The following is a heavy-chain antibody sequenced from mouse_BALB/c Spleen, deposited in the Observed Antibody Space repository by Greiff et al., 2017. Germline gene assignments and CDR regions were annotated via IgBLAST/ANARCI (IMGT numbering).Heavy chain of an antibody. CDR1: GYTFPSYW. J-gene: IGHJ4*01. Sequence: QVQLQQPGAELVRPGASVKLSCKASGYTFPSYWINWVKQRPGQGLEWIGNIYPSDSYTNYNQKFKDKATLTVDKSSSTACMQLSSPTSEDSAVYYCTRESGNYVGYYAMDYWGQGTSVTVAS. CDR2: IYPSDSYT. V-gene: IGHV1-69*02. D-gene: IGHD2-10*02. CDR3: TRESGNYVGYYAMDY.